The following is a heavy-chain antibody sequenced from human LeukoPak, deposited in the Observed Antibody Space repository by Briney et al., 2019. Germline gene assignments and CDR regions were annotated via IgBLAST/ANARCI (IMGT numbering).Heavy chain of an antibody. CDR2: INPSGGST. CDR3: ARGYCSGGSCGLFGY. CDR1: GYTFTSYY. D-gene: IGHD2-15*01. J-gene: IGHJ4*02. Sequence: ASVKVSCKASGYTFTSYYMHWVRQAPGQGLEWMGIINPSGGSTSYAQKFQGRVTMTRDTSTSTVYMELSSLRSEDTAVYYCARGYCSGGSCGLFGYWGQGTLVTVSS. V-gene: IGHV1-46*01.